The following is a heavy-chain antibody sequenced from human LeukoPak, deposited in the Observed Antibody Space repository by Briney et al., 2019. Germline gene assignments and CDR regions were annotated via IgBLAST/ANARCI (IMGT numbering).Heavy chain of an antibody. CDR1: GFTFSSYG. CDR3: ARDGGEWELDH. V-gene: IGHV3-30*03. D-gene: IGHD1-26*01. Sequence: GGSLRLSCAASGFTFSSYGMHWVRQAPGKGLEWVAVISYDGSNKYYADSVKGRFTISRDNSKNTLYLQMNSLRAEDTAVYYCARDGGEWELDHWGQGTLVTVSS. CDR2: ISYDGSNK. J-gene: IGHJ4*02.